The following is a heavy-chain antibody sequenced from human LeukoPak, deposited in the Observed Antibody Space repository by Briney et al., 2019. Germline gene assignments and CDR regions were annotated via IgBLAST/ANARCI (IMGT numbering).Heavy chain of an antibody. V-gene: IGHV4-34*01. D-gene: IGHD3-10*01. CDR2: INHSGST. CDR3: ARGSSGHISRNWFDP. CDR1: GGSFSGYY. Sequence: PSETLSLTCAVYGGSFSGYYWSWIRQPPGKGPEWIGEINHSGSTNYNPSLKSRVTISVDTSKNQFSLKLSSVTAADTAVYYCARGSSGHISRNWFDPWGQGTLVTVSS. J-gene: IGHJ5*02.